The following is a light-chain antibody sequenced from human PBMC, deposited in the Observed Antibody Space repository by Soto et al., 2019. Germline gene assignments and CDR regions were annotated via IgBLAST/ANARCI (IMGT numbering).Light chain of an antibody. CDR1: QSVGSY. V-gene: IGKV3-11*01. Sequence: EIVLTQSPATLSLSPGERATLSCRASQSVGSYFAWFQQKPGQAPRLLIHGVSNRATGIPARFSGSGSGTDFTLSISSLEPEDSAVYYCQQRSNWPPAWTFGQGTKVEI. CDR2: GVS. J-gene: IGKJ1*01. CDR3: QQRSNWPPAWT.